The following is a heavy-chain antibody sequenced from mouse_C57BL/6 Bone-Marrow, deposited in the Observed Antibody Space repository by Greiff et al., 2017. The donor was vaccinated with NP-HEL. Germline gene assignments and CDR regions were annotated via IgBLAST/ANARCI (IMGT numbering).Heavy chain of an antibody. J-gene: IGHJ3*01. CDR3: TRVPFAY. Sequence: QVQLKQSGAELVRPGASVTLSCKASGYTFTDYEMHWVKQTPVHGLEWIGAIDPDTGGTAYNQKFKGKAILTADKSSSTAYMELRSLTSEDSAVYYYTRVPFAYWGQGTLVTVSA. CDR1: GYTFTDYE. V-gene: IGHV1-15*01. CDR2: IDPDTGGT.